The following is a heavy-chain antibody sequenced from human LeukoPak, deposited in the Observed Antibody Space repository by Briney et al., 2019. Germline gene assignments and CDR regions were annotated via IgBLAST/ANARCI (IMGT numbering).Heavy chain of an antibody. J-gene: IGHJ6*02. Sequence: PGGSLRLSCAASGFTFKNYAMNWVRQSPGQGLEWVSTISGDAVTSWYADSVKGRFTVSRDNSKNIVFLQMNSLRAEDTAVYYCAKAADYDTYYYGMDVWGQGTTVTVSS. CDR2: ISGDAVTS. V-gene: IGHV3-23*01. D-gene: IGHD3-22*01. CDR1: GFTFKNYA. CDR3: AKAADYDTYYYGMDV.